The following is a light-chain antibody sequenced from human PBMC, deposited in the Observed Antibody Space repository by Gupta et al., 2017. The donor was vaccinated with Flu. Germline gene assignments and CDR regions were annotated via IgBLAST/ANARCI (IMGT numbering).Light chain of an antibody. V-gene: IGKV3-20*01. CDR1: QSVSSSY. CDR3: QQYVSSPLMYS. J-gene: IGKJ2*03. CDR2: GES. Sequence: EIVLTQSPGTLSLSPGERATLSCRASQSVSSSYLAWYQQKPGQAPRLLIYGESSRATGIPDRFSGSGSGTDFSLTISRLEPEDFAVYYCQQYVSSPLMYSFGQGTKLEIK.